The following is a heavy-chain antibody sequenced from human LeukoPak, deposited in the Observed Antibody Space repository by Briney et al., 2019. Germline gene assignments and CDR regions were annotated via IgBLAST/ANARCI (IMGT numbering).Heavy chain of an antibody. Sequence: GGSLRLSCAASGFTFSSYSMNWVRQAPGKGLELVSFISSSSSTIYYADSVKGRFTISRDNAKNSLYLQMNSLRAEDTAVYYCARDRGGSYSAIDYWGQGTLVTVSS. D-gene: IGHD1-26*01. CDR3: ARDRGGSYSAIDY. J-gene: IGHJ4*02. V-gene: IGHV3-48*04. CDR2: ISSSSSTI. CDR1: GFTFSSYS.